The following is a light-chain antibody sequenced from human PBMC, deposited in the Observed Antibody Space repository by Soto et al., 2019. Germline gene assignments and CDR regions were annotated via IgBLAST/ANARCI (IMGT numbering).Light chain of an antibody. CDR2: AAS. CDR1: QSISSY. V-gene: IGKV1-39*01. CDR3: QQSLKLPFT. J-gene: IGKJ3*01. Sequence: DIQMTQSPSSLSASVGDRVTITCRASQSISSYLNWYQQKPGKAPKLLIYAASSLQSGVPSRFSGSESGTDFTLTISSLQPEDFATYYCQQSLKLPFTFGPGTKVDIK.